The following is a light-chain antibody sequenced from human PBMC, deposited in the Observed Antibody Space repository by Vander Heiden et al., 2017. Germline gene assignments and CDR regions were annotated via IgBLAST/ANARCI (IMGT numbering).Light chain of an antibody. CDR3: QQRSNWPPWT. Sequence: EIVFTQSPATLSLSPGERATLSCRASQSVSSYLAWYQQKPGQAPRLLIYDASNRATGIPARCSGSGSGTDFTLTISSLEPEDFAVYYCQQRSNWPPWTFGQGTKVEIK. CDR2: DAS. CDR1: QSVSSY. V-gene: IGKV3-11*01. J-gene: IGKJ1*01.